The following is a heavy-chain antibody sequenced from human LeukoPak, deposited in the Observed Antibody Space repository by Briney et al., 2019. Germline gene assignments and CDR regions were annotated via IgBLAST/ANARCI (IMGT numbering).Heavy chain of an antibody. CDR1: GFTFSSYE. CDR3: ARVEGYSGFDY. Sequence: PGGSLRFSCAASGFTFSSYEMNWVRQAPGKGLEWVSYISSSGGTIYYADSVKGRFTISRDNAKNSLYLQMNSLRAEDTAVYYCARVEGYSGFDYWGQGTLVTVSS. CDR2: ISSSGGTI. V-gene: IGHV3-48*03. J-gene: IGHJ4*02. D-gene: IGHD6-13*01.